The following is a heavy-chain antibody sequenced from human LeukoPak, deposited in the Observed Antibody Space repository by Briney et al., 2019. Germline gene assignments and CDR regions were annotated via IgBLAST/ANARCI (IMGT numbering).Heavy chain of an antibody. CDR1: GFTFAIHA. J-gene: IGHJ3*01. Sequence: PGGSLRLSCAASGFTFAIHAMTWVRQAPGKGLEWVSGIRCDGASTHYAESVKGQFTISRDNSQNTLFLQMNSLRVEDTAIYYCAKDSYVSGRPLHTFDVWGQGTMVTVSS. D-gene: IGHD3-10*01. CDR3: AKDSYVSGRPLHTFDV. CDR2: IRCDGAST. V-gene: IGHV3-23*01.